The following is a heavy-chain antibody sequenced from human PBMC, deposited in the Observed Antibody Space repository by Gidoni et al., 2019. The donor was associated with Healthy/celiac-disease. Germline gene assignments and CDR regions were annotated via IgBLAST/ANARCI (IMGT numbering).Heavy chain of an antibody. CDR1: GFTFDDYT. D-gene: IGHD1-26*01. V-gene: IGHV3-43*01. J-gene: IGHJ6*03. CDR2: ISWDGGST. CDR3: AKGSYYYYYYMDV. Sequence: EVQLVESGGVVVQPGGSLRLSCAAFGFTFDDYTMHWVRQAPGKGLEWVSLISWDGGSTYYADSVKGLFTISRDNSKNSLYLQMNSLRTEDTALYYCAKGSYYYYYYMDVWGKGTTVTVSS.